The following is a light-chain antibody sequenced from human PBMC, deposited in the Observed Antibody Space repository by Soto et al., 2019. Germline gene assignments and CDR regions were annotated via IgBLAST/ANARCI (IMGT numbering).Light chain of an antibody. V-gene: IGKV3-20*01. CDR1: SIIGMSS. CDR2: GAS. CDR3: QQYAESPLT. Sequence: ETVLTQSPGTVSLSPGESATSPSRPSSIIGMSSLAWFQQKPAQAPRLLIYGASTRATGIPDRFRGSGSGTDFTLTVSRLESEDFAVYYCQQYAESPLTFGGGTKVEIK. J-gene: IGKJ4*01.